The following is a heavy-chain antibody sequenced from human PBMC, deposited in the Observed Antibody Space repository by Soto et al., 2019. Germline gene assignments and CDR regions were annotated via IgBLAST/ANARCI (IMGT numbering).Heavy chain of an antibody. Sequence: SETLSLTCTVSGGSISSYYWSWIRQPPGKGLEWIGYIYYSGSTNYNPSLKSRVTISVDTSKNQFSLKLSSVTAADTAVYYCARDGGGDYYFDYWGQGTLVTVSS. D-gene: IGHD4-17*01. V-gene: IGHV4-59*01. CDR2: IYYSGST. J-gene: IGHJ4*02. CDR1: GGSISSYY. CDR3: ARDGGGDYYFDY.